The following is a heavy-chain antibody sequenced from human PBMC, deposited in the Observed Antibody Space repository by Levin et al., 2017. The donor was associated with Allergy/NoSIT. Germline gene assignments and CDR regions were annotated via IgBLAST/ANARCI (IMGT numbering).Heavy chain of an antibody. CDR2: ISSSSSYI. CDR3: ARGIRWFRESFKLNAFDI. J-gene: IGHJ3*02. V-gene: IGHV3-21*01. Sequence: SCAASGFTFSSYSMNWVRQAPGKGLEWVSSISSSSSYIYYADSVKGRFTISRDNAKNSLYLQMNSLRAEDTAVYYCARGIRWFRESFKLNAFDIWGQGTMVTVSS. CDR1: GFTFSSYS. D-gene: IGHD3-10*01.